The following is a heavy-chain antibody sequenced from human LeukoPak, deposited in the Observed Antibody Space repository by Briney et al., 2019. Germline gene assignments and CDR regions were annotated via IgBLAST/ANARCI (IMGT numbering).Heavy chain of an antibody. Sequence: ASVKVSCKASGYTFTGYYLQWVRQAPGQGLEWMGWINPNSGGTNYARKFQGRVTMTRDASISTVYMEVSRLRFDDTAVYYCARSSGWFDPWGQGTLVTVSS. D-gene: IGHD2-15*01. J-gene: IGHJ5*02. CDR1: GYTFTGYY. V-gene: IGHV1-2*02. CDR3: ARSSGWFDP. CDR2: INPNSGGT.